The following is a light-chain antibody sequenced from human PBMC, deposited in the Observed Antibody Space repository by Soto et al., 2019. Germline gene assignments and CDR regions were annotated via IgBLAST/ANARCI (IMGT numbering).Light chain of an antibody. CDR3: QEYISPPRT. J-gene: IGKJ1*01. CDR2: DAS. Sequence: DIQMTQSPSSLSASVGDRVTITCRAGQGISNHLAWYQQKPGKVPKLLIYDASTLQSGVPSRFSGGGSGTDFTLTISSLQPEDVATYYCQEYISPPRTFGQGTKVDI. CDR1: QGISNH. V-gene: IGKV1-27*01.